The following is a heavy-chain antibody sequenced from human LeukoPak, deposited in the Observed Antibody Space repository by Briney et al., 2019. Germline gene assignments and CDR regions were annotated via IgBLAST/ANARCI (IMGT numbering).Heavy chain of an antibody. CDR3: ARDLRTVYYDSSGYSEGFDY. D-gene: IGHD3-22*01. CDR2: INWNGGST. J-gene: IGHJ4*02. CDR1: GFTFDDYG. V-gene: IGHV3-20*01. Sequence: PGGSLRLSRAASGFTFDDYGMSWVRQAPGKGLEWVSGINWNGGSTGYADSVKGRFTISRDNAKNSLYLQMNSLRAEDTALYHCARDLRTVYYDSSGYSEGFDYWGQGTLVTVSS.